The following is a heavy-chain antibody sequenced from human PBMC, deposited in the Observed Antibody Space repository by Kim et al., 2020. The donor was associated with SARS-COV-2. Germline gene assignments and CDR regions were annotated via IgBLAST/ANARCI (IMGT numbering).Heavy chain of an antibody. CDR2: IYPGDSDT. CDR3: ARRGYYDSSGYNQDPDAFDI. CDR1: GYSFTSYW. Sequence: GESLKISCKGSGYSFTSYWIGWVRQMPGKGLEWMGIIYPGDSDTRYSPSFQGQVTIPADKSISTAYLQWSSLKASDTAMYYCARRGYYDSSGYNQDPDAFDIWGQGTMGTVSS. J-gene: IGHJ3*02. D-gene: IGHD3-22*01. V-gene: IGHV5-51*01.